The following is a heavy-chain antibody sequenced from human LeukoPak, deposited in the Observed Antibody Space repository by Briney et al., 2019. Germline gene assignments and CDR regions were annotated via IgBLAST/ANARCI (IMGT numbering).Heavy chain of an antibody. V-gene: IGHV4-59*01. CDR3: ARGLRGGGYDLNWFDP. J-gene: IGHJ5*02. CDR1: GGSLSSYY. D-gene: IGHD5-12*01. CDR2: IYYSGST. Sequence: SETLSLTCTVSGGSLSSYYWSWIRQPPGKGLEWIGYIYYSGSTNYNPSLKSRVTISVDTSKNQFSLKLSSVTAADTTVYYCARGLRGGGYDLNWFDPWGQGTLVTVSS.